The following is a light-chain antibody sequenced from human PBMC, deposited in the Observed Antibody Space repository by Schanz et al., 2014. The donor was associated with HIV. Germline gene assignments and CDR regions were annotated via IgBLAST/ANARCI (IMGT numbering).Light chain of an antibody. CDR3: SSYTSSNTLV. CDR2: DVN. Sequence: QSALTQPASVSGSPGQSITISCTGTSSDVGGYNYVSWYQQHPGKAPKLMIYDVNNRPSGVSWRFSASKSGNTASLTISGLQAEDEADYYCSSYTSSNTLVFGGGTKLTVL. V-gene: IGLV2-14*03. J-gene: IGLJ2*01. CDR1: SSDVGGYNY.